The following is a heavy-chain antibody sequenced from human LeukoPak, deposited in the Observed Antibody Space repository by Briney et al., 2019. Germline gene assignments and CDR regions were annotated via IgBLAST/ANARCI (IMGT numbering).Heavy chain of an antibody. D-gene: IGHD3-22*01. Sequence: SQTLSLTSTVSGGSISSGSYYWSWIRQPAGKGLEWIGRIYTSGSTNYNPSLKSRVTISVDTSKNQFSLKLSSVTAADTAVYYCARAEGGYYDSSGDYWFDPWGQGTLVTVSS. V-gene: IGHV4-61*02. J-gene: IGHJ5*02. CDR1: GGSISSGSYY. CDR3: ARAEGGYYDSSGDYWFDP. CDR2: IYTSGST.